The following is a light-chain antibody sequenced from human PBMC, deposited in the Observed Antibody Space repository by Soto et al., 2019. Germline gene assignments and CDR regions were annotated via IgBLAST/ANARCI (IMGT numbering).Light chain of an antibody. Sequence: AIQMTQSPSSLSASVGDRVTITCRASQGIRNDLGWYQQKPGKAPKLLIYAASSLQSGVPSRFSGSGSGTDFTLAISSLQPDDFATYYCQQYNNYPRTFGQGTKVDIK. CDR2: AAS. CDR1: QGIRND. J-gene: IGKJ1*01. V-gene: IGKV1-6*01. CDR3: QQYNNYPRT.